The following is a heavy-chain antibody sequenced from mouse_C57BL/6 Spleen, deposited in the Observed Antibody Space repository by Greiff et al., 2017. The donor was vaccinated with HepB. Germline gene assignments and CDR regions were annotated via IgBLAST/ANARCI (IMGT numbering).Heavy chain of an antibody. CDR3: ARGGDQMGWYYCDY. V-gene: IGHV1-63*01. J-gene: IGHJ2*01. CDR2: IYPGGGYT. CDR1: GYTFTNYW. Sequence: QVQLQQSGAELVRPGTSVKLSCKASGYTFTNYWIGWVKQRPGHGLEWIGDIYPGGGYTNYNEKFKGKATLTADKSSSTAYMQISSLTSEDSAIYDCARGGDQMGWYYCDYWGQGTTLTVSS. D-gene: IGHD4-1*02.